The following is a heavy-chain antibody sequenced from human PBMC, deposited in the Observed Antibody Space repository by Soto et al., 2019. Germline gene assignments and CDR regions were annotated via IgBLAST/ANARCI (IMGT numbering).Heavy chain of an antibody. CDR2: IWYDGSNK. Sequence: GGSLRLSCTTSGFTFNTYGMHWVRQAPGKGLEWVAIIWYDGSNKYYADSVKGRFTISGDNSKNTLYLQMNSLRAEDTALYYCARSDCTGAYCYSWPFNYGVDVWGQGTTVTVSS. D-gene: IGHD2-15*01. CDR3: ARSDCTGAYCYSWPFNYGVDV. J-gene: IGHJ6*02. CDR1: GFTFNTYG. V-gene: IGHV3-33*08.